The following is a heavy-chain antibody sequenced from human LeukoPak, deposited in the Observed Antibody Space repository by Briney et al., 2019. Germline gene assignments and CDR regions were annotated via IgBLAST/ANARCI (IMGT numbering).Heavy chain of an antibody. V-gene: IGHV4-30-2*01. CDR2: IYHSGST. Sequence: SETLSLTCTVSGGSISSGGYYWSWIRQPPGKGLEWIGYIYHSGSTYYNPSLKSRVTISVHRSKNQFSLKLSSVTAADTAVYYCARGEQLESYYFDYWGQGTLVTVSS. CDR1: GGSISSGGYY. D-gene: IGHD6-13*01. J-gene: IGHJ4*02. CDR3: ARGEQLESYYFDY.